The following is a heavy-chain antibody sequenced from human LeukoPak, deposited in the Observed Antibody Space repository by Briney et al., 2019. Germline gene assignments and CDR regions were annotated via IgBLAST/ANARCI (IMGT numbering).Heavy chain of an antibody. V-gene: IGHV3-7*01. CDR2: IKQDGSEK. J-gene: IGHJ4*02. Sequence: GGSLRVSCAASGFTFSSYWMSWVRQAPGNGLEWVANIKQDGSEKYYVDSVKGRFTISRDNAKNSLYLQMNSLRAEDTAVYYCARDLPYCGGDCSDYWGQGTLVTVSS. D-gene: IGHD2-21*01. CDR3: ARDLPYCGGDCSDY. CDR1: GFTFSSYW.